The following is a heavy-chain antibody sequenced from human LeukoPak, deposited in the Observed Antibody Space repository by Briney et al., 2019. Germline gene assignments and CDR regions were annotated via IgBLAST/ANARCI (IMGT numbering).Heavy chain of an antibody. V-gene: IGHV1-2*06. CDR2: INPNSGGT. J-gene: IGHJ4*02. D-gene: IGHD6-13*01. CDR3: ARTPLWSSSWSSFDY. Sequence: ASVKVSCKASGYTFTGYYMHWVRQAPGQGLEWMGRINPNSGGTNYAQKFQGRVTMTRDTSISTAYMELSRLRSDDTAVYYCARTPLWSSSWSSFDYWGQGTLVTVSS. CDR1: GYTFTGYY.